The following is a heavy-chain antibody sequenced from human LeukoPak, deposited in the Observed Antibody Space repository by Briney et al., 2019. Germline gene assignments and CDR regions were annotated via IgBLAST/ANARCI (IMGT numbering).Heavy chain of an antibody. CDR2: IKQDGSEK. CDR3: VKAGRYCSGTSCYMAF. V-gene: IGHV3-7*03. Sequence: PGGSLRLSCAASGFTLSGFWMSWVRQAPGKGLEWVANIKQDGSEKYYVDSVRGRFFISRDNAKNSVYLQMNSLRAEDTALYYCVKAGRYCSGTSCYMAFWGQGTMVTVSS. D-gene: IGHD2-2*02. J-gene: IGHJ3*01. CDR1: GFTLSGFW.